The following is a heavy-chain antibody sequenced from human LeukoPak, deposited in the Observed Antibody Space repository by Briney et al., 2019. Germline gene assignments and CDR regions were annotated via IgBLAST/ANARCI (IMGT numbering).Heavy chain of an antibody. CDR3: ARDRLDYTVGGDAFDI. Sequence: SETLSLTCTVSGGSISSSSYYWGWIRQPPGKGLEWIGSIYYSGSTYYNPSLKSRVTISVDTSKNQFSLKVRSVTAADTAVYYCARDRLDYTVGGDAFDIWGQGTMVTVSS. CDR1: GGSISSSSYY. J-gene: IGHJ3*02. CDR2: IYYSGST. V-gene: IGHV4-39*07. D-gene: IGHD4-11*01.